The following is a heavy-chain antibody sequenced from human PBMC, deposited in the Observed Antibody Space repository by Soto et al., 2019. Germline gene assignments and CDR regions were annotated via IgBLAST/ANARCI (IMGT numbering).Heavy chain of an antibody. V-gene: IGHV4-30-4*01. J-gene: IGHJ4*02. D-gene: IGHD3-3*01. CDR1: GDSVSSVGFH. CDR2: IYNGGST. Sequence: PSETLSLTCTVSGDSVSSVGFHWAWLRRPPGKGLEWIGYIYNGGSTYYRPSLESRMHMSPDATRNHYSLRLTSVTAADTAVYFCARAPVGLDTISYFDYWGQGKLVTVSS. CDR3: ARAPVGLDTISYFDY.